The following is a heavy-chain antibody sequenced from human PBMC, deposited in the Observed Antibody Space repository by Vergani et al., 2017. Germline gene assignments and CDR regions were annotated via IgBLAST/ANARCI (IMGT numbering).Heavy chain of an antibody. Sequence: QVQLVESGGGVVQPGGSLRLSCAASGFTFSSYGMHWVRQAPGKGLEWVAFIRYDGSNKYYADSVKGRFTISRDNSKTTLYLQMNSLRAEDTAVYYCAKGPYYYGSGSYYSSGGAFDIWGQGTMVTVSS. J-gene: IGHJ3*02. CDR2: IRYDGSNK. CDR3: AKGPYYYGSGSYYSSGGAFDI. D-gene: IGHD3-10*01. V-gene: IGHV3-30*02. CDR1: GFTFSSYG.